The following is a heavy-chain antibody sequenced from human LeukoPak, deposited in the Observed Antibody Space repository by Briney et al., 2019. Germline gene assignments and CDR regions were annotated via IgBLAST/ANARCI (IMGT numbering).Heavy chain of an antibody. V-gene: IGHV3-33*05. Sequence: GGSLRLSCAASGFTFSSYGMHWVRQAPGKGLEWVAVISYDGRNKYYADSVKGRFTISRDNSKNTLYLQMNSLRAEDTALYYCAREGWLQSFDYWGQGTLVTVSS. CDR2: ISYDGRNK. D-gene: IGHD5-24*01. CDR1: GFTFSSYG. CDR3: AREGWLQSFDY. J-gene: IGHJ4*02.